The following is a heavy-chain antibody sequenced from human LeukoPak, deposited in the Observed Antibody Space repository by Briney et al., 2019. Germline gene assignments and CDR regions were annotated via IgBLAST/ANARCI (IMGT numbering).Heavy chain of an antibody. Sequence: SGESLKISCQGSGYSFSDYWIGWVRQMPGQGLEWMGIIYPDDSDTKYSPSFQGQVTISADKSITTAYLQWSSLKASDTAMYYCVTIGGYEAYWGQGTLGTVSS. J-gene: IGHJ4*02. D-gene: IGHD5-12*01. CDR2: IYPDDSDT. CDR1: GYSFSDYW. V-gene: IGHV5-51*01. CDR3: VTIGGYEAY.